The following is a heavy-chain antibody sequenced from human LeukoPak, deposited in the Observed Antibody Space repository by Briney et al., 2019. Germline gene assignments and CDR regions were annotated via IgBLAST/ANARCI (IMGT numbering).Heavy chain of an antibody. D-gene: IGHD3-22*01. CDR3: ARSSVPYYYYNYYMDV. J-gene: IGHJ6*03. Sequence: SETLSLTCAVYGGSFSGYYWSWIRQPPGKGLEWIGEINHSGSTYYNPSLKSRVTISVDTSKNQFSLKLSSVTAADTAVYYCARSSVPYYYYNYYMDVWGKGTTVTVSS. V-gene: IGHV4-34*01. CDR1: GGSFSGYY. CDR2: INHSGST.